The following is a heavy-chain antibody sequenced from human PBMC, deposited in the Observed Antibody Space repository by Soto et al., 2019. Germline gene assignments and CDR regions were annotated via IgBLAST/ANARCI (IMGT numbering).Heavy chain of an antibody. CDR1: GGSISSYY. CDR2: IYYSGST. J-gene: IGHJ6*02. V-gene: IGHV4-59*01. Sequence: SETLSLTCTVSGGSISSYYWSWIRQPPGKGLEWIGYIYYSGSTNYNPSLKSRVTISVDTSKNQFSLKLSSVTAADTAVYYCARREKDYYYGMDVWGQGTTVTVSS. CDR3: ARREKDYYYGMDV.